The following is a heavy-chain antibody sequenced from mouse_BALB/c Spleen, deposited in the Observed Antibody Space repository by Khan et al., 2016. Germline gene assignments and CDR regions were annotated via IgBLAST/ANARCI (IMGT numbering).Heavy chain of an antibody. D-gene: IGHD1-1*01. CDR1: GYTFTSYW. V-gene: IGHV1-7*01. J-gene: IGHJ4*01. CDR3: VFITTDYAMDY. Sequence: QVQLQQSGAELAKPGASVKMSCKASGYTFTSYWMHWVKQRPGQGLEWIGYINPSTGYTEYNQKFKDKATLTADKSYSTAYMQLSSLTSEDSAVYYGVFITTDYAMDYWGQGTSVTVSS. CDR2: INPSTGYT.